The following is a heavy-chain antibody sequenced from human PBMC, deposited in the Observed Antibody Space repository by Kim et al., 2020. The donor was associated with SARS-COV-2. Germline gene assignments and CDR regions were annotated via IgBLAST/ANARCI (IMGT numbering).Heavy chain of an antibody. D-gene: IGHD1-1*01. CDR3: TSVMHWYTDSF. CDR1: GVDITNAW. CDR2: IKGKTEVGAT. Sequence: GGSLRLSCTISGVDITNAWMSWVRQAPGKGLEWVGGIKGKTEVGATDYAAAVRGRFTISRDESKNTLYLQMNGLRSEDTALYYCTSVMHWYTDSF. V-gene: IGHV3-15*01. J-gene: IGHJ3*01.